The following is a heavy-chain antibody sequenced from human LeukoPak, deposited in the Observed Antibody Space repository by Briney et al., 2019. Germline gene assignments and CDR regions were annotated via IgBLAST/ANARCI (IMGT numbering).Heavy chain of an antibody. CDR3: AKDAYSSSWFTY. D-gene: IGHD6-13*01. CDR2: ISYDGSNK. Sequence: GGSLRLSCAASGFTFSSCGMHWVRQAPGKGLEWVAVISYDGSNKYYADSVKGRFTISRDNSKNTLYLQMNSLRAEDTAVYYCAKDAYSSSWFTYWGQGTLVTVSS. CDR1: GFTFSSCG. V-gene: IGHV3-30*18. J-gene: IGHJ4*02.